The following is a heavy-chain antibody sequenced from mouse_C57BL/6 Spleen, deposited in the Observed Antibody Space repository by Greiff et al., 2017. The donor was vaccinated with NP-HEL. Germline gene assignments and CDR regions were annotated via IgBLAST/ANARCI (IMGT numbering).Heavy chain of an antibody. CDR1: GFTFSSYA. J-gene: IGHJ2*01. V-gene: IGHV5-4*01. Sequence: DVQLVESGGGLVKPGGSLKLSCAASGFTFSSYAMSWVRQTPEKRLEWVATISDGGSYTYYPDNVKGRFTISRDNAKNNLYLQMSHLKSEDTAMYYCARGTTVVAFDYWGQGTTLTVSS. CDR3: ARGTTVVAFDY. CDR2: ISDGGSYT. D-gene: IGHD1-1*01.